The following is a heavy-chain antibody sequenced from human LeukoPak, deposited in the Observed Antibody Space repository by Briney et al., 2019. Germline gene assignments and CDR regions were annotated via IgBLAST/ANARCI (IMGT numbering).Heavy chain of an antibody. CDR1: GXTFSSYW. J-gene: IGHJ4*02. Sequence: PGGSLRLSCAASGXTFSSYWVSWVRQAPGKGLEWVANIKEDGSEKHYVDSGKGRFTTSRDNAKNSLYLQMSSLRGDDTAVYYCVRSSSWSNFDYWGQGTLVTVSS. V-gene: IGHV3-7*05. D-gene: IGHD6-13*01. CDR2: IKEDGSEK. CDR3: VRSSSWSNFDY.